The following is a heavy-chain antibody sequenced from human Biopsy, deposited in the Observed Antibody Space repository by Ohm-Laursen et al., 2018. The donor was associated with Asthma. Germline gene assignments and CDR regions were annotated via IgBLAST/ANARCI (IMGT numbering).Heavy chain of an antibody. CDR1: GFTSSIYD. CDR3: ARTHERWTSIQDDALDI. D-gene: IGHD4-23*01. Sequence: SLRLSCAASGFTSSIYDIHWVRQAPGKGLEWVAVISYDGGNKFYGDSVKGRFTLSRDNSRNTLYLQMNSLRVEDTAIYYCARTHERWTSIQDDALDIWGQGTMVIVSS. CDR2: ISYDGGNK. V-gene: IGHV3-30*03. J-gene: IGHJ3*02.